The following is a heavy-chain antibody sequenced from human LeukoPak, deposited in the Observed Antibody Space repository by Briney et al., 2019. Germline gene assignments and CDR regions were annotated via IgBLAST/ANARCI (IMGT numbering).Heavy chain of an antibody. V-gene: IGHV5-51*01. CDR2: IYPGHYDI. J-gene: IGHJ4*02. CDR3: ARLPQEESGSDY. D-gene: IGHD1-26*01. Sequence: GSSLKISYITSGTIFTSYLICWVRQLPERGLEWMGMIYPGHYDIRYSTAFQGKVNISADRSIRAAYLQWSRLKAEDTAMYYCARLPQEESGSDYWGQGTQVTVSS. CDR1: GTIFTSYL.